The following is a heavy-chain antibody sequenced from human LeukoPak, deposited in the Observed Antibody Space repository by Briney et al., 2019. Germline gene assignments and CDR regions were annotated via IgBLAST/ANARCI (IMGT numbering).Heavy chain of an antibody. J-gene: IGHJ4*02. CDR1: GFTFSSYA. Sequence: GGSLRLSCAASGFTFSSYAMHWVRQAPGKGLEWVAVISYDESNKYYADSVKGRLTISRDNSKNTLYLQMHSLRAEDTAVYYCAKGSDYYDSSGYNHPFDYWGQGTLVTVSS. V-gene: IGHV3-30-3*01. CDR3: AKGSDYYDSSGYNHPFDY. CDR2: ISYDESNK. D-gene: IGHD3-22*01.